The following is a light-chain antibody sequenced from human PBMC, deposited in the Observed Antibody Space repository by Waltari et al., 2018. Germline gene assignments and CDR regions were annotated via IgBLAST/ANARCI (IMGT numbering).Light chain of an antibody. Sequence: DIVMTQSPDSLTVSLGERATVNCKSSQSVLSSSNNKNFLAWYQQKPGQPPKLLICWASTRGSGVPDRFSGSGSGTDFTLTISSLQAEDVAVYYCQQYYITPPTFGQGTKVEIK. J-gene: IGKJ1*01. CDR2: WAS. CDR1: QSVLSSSNNKNF. CDR3: QQYYITPPT. V-gene: IGKV4-1*01.